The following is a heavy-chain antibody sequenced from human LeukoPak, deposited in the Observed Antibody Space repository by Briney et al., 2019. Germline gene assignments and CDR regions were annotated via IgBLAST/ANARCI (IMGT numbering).Heavy chain of an antibody. J-gene: IGHJ4*02. CDR2: IKRDGTTK. Sequence: GESLRLSCVASGFTFSTYWMTWVRQAPGKGLEWVANIKRDGTTKQYADSLKGRFIISRDNAKNSLHLQINSLRAEDTAIYFCTRNNKWREGYWGQGTLVTVSS. CDR1: GFTFSTYW. D-gene: IGHD1/OR15-1a*01. CDR3: TRNNKWREGY. V-gene: IGHV3-7*01.